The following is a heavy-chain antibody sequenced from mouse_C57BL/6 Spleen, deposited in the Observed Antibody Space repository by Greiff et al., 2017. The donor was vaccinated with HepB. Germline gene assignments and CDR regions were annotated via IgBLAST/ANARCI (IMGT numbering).Heavy chain of an antibody. J-gene: IGHJ2*01. CDR3: ARGTTDFDY. CDR2: IYPSDSET. D-gene: IGHD1-1*01. V-gene: IGHV1-61*01. CDR1: GYTFTSYW. Sequence: QVQLQQPGAELVRPGSSVKLSCKASGYTFTSYWMDWVKQRPGQGLEWIGNIYPSDSETHYNQKFKDKTTLTVDKSSSTAYMQLSSLTSEDSAVYYCARGTTDFDYWGQGTTLTVSS.